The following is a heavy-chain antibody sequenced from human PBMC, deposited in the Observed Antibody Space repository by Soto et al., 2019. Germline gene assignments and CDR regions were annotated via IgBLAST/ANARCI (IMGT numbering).Heavy chain of an antibody. J-gene: IGHJ6*02. CDR1: GYTFTSYY. CDR3: ARHGGEMATRKYYYYYYGMDV. CDR2: INPSGGST. Sequence: ASVKVSCKASGYTFTSYYMHWVRQAPGQGLEWMGIINPSGGSTSYAQKFQGRVTMTRDTSTSTVYMELSSLRSEDTAVYYCARHGGEMATRKYYYYYYGMDVWGQGTTVTVSS. V-gene: IGHV1-46*01. D-gene: IGHD5-12*01.